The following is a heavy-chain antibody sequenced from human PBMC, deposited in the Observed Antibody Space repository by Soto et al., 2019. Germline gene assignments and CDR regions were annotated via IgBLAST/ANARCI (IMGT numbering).Heavy chain of an antibody. Sequence: QVQLQQSGPGLVKPSQTLSLNCAISGDSVSSNNAAWNRIRQSPSRGLEWLGRTYYWSNWFNEYAVSVKRLNTIKPYTSNSQYSLQLNSMSPQDTAEYYSEDQLVRAVISSWGQGNLGTGCS. J-gene: IGHJ5*02. CDR1: GDSVSSNNAA. CDR2: TYYWSNWFN. CDR3: EDQLVRAVISS. V-gene: IGHV6-1*01. D-gene: IGHD3-10*01.